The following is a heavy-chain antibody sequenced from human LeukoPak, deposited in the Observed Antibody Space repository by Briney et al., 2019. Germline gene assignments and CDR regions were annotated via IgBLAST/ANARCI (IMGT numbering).Heavy chain of an antibody. D-gene: IGHD3-3*01. J-gene: IGHJ6*02. CDR1: GFIVSTNY. CDR3: ARDRFNGMDA. CDR2: IYSDGST. V-gene: IGHV3-66*01. Sequence: GRSLRLSCPASGFIVSTNYMNWVRQAPRKGLEWVSIIYSDGSTYYADSVKGRFTISIDNSKNTLYLQMNSLGAEDTAVYYCARDRFNGMDAWGQGTTVTVSS.